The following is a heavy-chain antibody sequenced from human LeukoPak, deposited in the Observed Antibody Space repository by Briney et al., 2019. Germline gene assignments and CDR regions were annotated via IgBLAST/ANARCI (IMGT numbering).Heavy chain of an antibody. D-gene: IGHD3-9*01. J-gene: IGHJ6*02. CDR3: VRENDILTGYPAAYYYYGMDV. CDR2: ISSSSLTI. CDR1: GFTFSNYS. V-gene: IGHV3-48*04. Sequence: GGFLRLSCAASGFTFSNYSMNWVRQAPGKGLEWVSYISSSSLTIYYADSVKGRFTISRDNAKNSLYLQMNSLRAEDTAVYYCVRENDILTGYPAAYYYYGMDVWGQGTTVTVSS.